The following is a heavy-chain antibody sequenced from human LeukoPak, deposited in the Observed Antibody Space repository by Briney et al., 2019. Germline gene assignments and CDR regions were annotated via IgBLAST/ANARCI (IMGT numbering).Heavy chain of an antibody. CDR1: GYTLTELS. CDR2: FDPEDGET. CDR3: ATVRGVIINSVFDY. J-gene: IGHJ4*02. D-gene: IGHD3-10*01. Sequence: ASVKVSCKVSGYTLTELSMHWVRQAPGKGLGWGGGFDPEDGETIYAQKFQGRVTMAEDTSTDTAYMELSSLRSEDTAVYYCATVRGVIINSVFDYWGQGTLVTVSS. V-gene: IGHV1-24*01.